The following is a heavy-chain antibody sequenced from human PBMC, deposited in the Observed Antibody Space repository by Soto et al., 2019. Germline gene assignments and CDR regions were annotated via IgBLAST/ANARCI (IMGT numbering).Heavy chain of an antibody. Sequence: SVKVSCKASGGTFSSYAISWVRQAPGQGLEWMGGIIPIFGTANYAQKFQGRVTITADESTSTAYMELSSLRSEDTAVYYCARVEVITFGGVIVRSHWFDPWGQGTLVTVSS. D-gene: IGHD3-16*02. V-gene: IGHV1-69*13. J-gene: IGHJ5*02. CDR3: ARVEVITFGGVIVRSHWFDP. CDR2: IIPIFGTA. CDR1: GGTFSSYA.